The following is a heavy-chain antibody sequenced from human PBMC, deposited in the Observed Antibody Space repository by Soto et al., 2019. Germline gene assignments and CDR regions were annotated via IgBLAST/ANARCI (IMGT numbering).Heavy chain of an antibody. CDR3: ARAYDYVWGSYRPFDY. CDR1: GYTFTGYY. CDR2: INPNSGGT. Sequence: ASVKVSCKASGYTFTGYYMHWVRQAPGQGLEWMGWINPNSGGTNYAQKFQGRVTMTRDTSISTAYMELSRLRSDDTAVYYCARAYDYVWGSYRPFDYWGQGTLVTVSS. D-gene: IGHD3-16*02. V-gene: IGHV1-2*02. J-gene: IGHJ4*02.